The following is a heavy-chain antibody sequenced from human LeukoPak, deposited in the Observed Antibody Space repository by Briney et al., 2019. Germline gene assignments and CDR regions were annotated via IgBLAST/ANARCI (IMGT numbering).Heavy chain of an antibody. V-gene: IGHV4-39*01. CDR1: GGSISSSSYY. J-gene: IGHJ4*02. CDR3: ARGRLRAVAGTANYFDY. D-gene: IGHD6-19*01. Sequence: SETLSLTCTVSGGSISSSSYYWGWIRQPPGKGLEWIGSIYYSGSTYYNPSLKSRVTISVDTSKNQFSLKLSSVTAADTAVYYCARGRLRAVAGTANYFDYWGQGTLVTVSS. CDR2: IYYSGST.